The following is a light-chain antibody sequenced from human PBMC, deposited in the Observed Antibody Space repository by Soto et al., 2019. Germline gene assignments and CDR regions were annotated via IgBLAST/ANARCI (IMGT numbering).Light chain of an antibody. CDR1: QGINTY. CDR2: AAS. V-gene: IGKV1-39*01. J-gene: IGKJ2*03. CDR3: QQAYITPYS. Sequence: DIQVTQSPASLSASVGDRVTITCRTSQGINTYLNWYQQKSGEAPRLLIAASDLESGVPSRFSGSGSGTDFTLTISGLRPEDFATYYSQQAYITPYSFGQGTKLEI.